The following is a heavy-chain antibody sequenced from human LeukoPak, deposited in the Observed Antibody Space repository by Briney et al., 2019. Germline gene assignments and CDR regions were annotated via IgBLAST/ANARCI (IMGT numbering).Heavy chain of an antibody. V-gene: IGHV4-59*04. CDR2: IYYSGST. CDR1: GGSISSYY. CDR3: AGHYDYVWGSYPKEDDY. Sequence: SETLSLTCTVSGGSISSYYWSWIRQPPGKGLEWIGYIYYSGSTYYNPSLKSRVTISVDTSKNQFSLKLSSVTAADTAVYYCAGHYDYVWGSYPKEDDYWGQGTLVTVSS. J-gene: IGHJ4*02. D-gene: IGHD3-16*02.